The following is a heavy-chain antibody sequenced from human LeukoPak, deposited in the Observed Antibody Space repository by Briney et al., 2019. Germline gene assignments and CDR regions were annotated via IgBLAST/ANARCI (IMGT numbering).Heavy chain of an antibody. CDR3: AKKHSTGLDP. J-gene: IGHJ5*02. D-gene: IGHD2/OR15-2a*01. V-gene: IGHV3-23*01. CDR1: GFTFSNYA. CDR2: ISGSGDST. Sequence: GSLRLSCAASGFTFSNYAMSWVRQAPGKGLEWVSSISGSGDSTYYADSVKGRFTISRDNSKNTLYLQMNSLRAEDTAVYYCAKKHSTGLDPWGQGTLVTVSS.